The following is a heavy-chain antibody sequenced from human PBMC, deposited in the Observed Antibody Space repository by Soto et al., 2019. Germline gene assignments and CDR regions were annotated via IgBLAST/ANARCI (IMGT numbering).Heavy chain of an antibody. CDR2: INPSGGST. Sequence: ASVKVSCKASGGTFSSYTISWVRQAPGQGLEWMGIINPSGGSTSYAQKFQGRVTMTRDTSTSTVYMELSSLRSEDTAVYYCARDDGLDSSGWYASFDYWGQGTLVTVSS. J-gene: IGHJ4*02. D-gene: IGHD6-19*01. CDR3: ARDDGLDSSGWYASFDY. CDR1: GGTFSSYT. V-gene: IGHV1-46*01.